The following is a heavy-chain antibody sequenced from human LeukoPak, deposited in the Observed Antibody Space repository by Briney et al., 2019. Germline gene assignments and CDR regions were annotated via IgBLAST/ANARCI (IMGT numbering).Heavy chain of an antibody. CDR1: GFTFSKYW. D-gene: IGHD3/OR15-3a*01. V-gene: IGHV3-74*01. CDR2: INSDGSST. Sequence: SGGSLRLFCAASGFTFSKYWMQWVRHAPGGGLVWVSRINSDGSSTIYADSVKGRFTISRDNAKNTQYLQMNSLRVEDTAVYYCARADWDNGIVFWGQGTLVTVSS. CDR3: ARADWDNGIVF. J-gene: IGHJ4*02.